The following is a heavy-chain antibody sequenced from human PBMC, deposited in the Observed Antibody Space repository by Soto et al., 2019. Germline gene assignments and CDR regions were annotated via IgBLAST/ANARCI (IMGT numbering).Heavy chain of an antibody. CDR3: AREVLSALYYYYYYMDV. D-gene: IGHD1-26*01. CDR1: GFTFSSYG. J-gene: IGHJ6*03. Sequence: QVQLVESGGGVVQPGRSLRLSCAASGFTFSSYGMHWVRQAPGKGLEWVAVIWYDGSNKYYADSVKGRFTISRDNSKNTLYLQMNSLRAEDTAVYYCAREVLSALYYYYYYMDVWGKGTAVTLSS. CDR2: IWYDGSNK. V-gene: IGHV3-33*01.